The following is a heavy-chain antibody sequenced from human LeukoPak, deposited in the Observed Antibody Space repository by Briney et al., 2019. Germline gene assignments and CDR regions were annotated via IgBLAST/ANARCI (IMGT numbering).Heavy chain of an antibody. CDR3: AREDREMATYNYYYGMDV. CDR2: INPSGGST. J-gene: IGHJ6*02. CDR1: GYTFTSYY. D-gene: IGHD5-24*01. Sequence: ASVKVSCKASGYTFTSYYMHWVRQAPGQGLEWMGIINPSGGSTSYAQKFQGRVTMTRDTSTSTVYMELSSLRSEDTAVYYCAREDREMATYNYYYGMDVWGQGTTVTVSS. V-gene: IGHV1-46*01.